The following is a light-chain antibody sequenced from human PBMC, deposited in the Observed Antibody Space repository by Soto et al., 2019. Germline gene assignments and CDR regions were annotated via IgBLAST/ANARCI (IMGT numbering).Light chain of an antibody. V-gene: IGKV3-20*01. CDR1: QSVIDNY. Sequence: EMVVTQSPDTLSLSPGDRATLFCRASQSVIDNYLAWYQQKPGQAPRLLIYGASSRATGIPDRFTGAGSGTDFSLTISRLEPEDFPIYYCQQHTRSPWTSGQGTKVEIK. CDR2: GAS. CDR3: QQHTRSPWT. J-gene: IGKJ1*01.